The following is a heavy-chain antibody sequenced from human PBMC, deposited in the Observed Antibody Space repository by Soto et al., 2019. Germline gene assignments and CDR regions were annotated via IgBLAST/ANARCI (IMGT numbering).Heavy chain of an antibody. CDR1: GFTFSDYY. CDR2: ISSSDSI. CDR3: ARDLGYYDSSGYFDY. Sequence: QVQLVESGGGLVKPGGSLRLSCAASGFTFSDYYMSWIRQAPGKGLEWVSYISSSDSIYYADSVKGRLTISRDNAKNSLYLQMNSLRAEDTAVYYCARDLGYYDSSGYFDYWGQGTLFTVSS. V-gene: IGHV3-11*01. J-gene: IGHJ4*02. D-gene: IGHD3-22*01.